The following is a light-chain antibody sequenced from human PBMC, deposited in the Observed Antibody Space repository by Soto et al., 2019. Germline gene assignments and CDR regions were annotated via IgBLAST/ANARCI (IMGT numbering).Light chain of an antibody. CDR2: AAS. CDR3: QQSYSTPSIT. CDR1: QSISSY. V-gene: IGKV1-39*01. Sequence: LKMTTSPSSLSPSLRDSDTITCXQSQSISSYLNWYQQKTGKDPKLLIYAASSLQSGVPSRFSGSGSGTDFTLTISSLQPEDFATYYCQQSYSTPSITFGQGTRLEIK. J-gene: IGKJ5*01.